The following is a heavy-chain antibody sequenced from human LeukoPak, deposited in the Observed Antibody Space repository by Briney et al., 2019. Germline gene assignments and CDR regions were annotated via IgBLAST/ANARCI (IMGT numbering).Heavy chain of an antibody. Sequence: KPGGSLRLSCAAAGFTFSDYYMSSIRQTPGKGLGWISYISSVGSPIYYADSVRGQFTISRDNAKKSLYLQMNSLRAEDTAVYYCAGVQKGIAAAGTGGGWFEPWGQGTLVTVS. CDR3: AGVQKGIAAAGTGGGWFEP. CDR2: ISSVGSPI. J-gene: IGHJ5*02. D-gene: IGHD6-13*01. CDR1: GFTFSDYY. V-gene: IGHV3-11*01.